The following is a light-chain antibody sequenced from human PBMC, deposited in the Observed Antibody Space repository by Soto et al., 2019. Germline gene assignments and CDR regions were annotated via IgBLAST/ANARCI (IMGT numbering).Light chain of an antibody. CDR2: EVR. CDR1: MRDIGGYNL. V-gene: IGLV2-14*01. J-gene: IGLJ2*01. Sequence: QSALTQPASVSGSPGQSITIFCAGTMRDIGGYNLVSWYQQHPGRAPQLIIYEVRNRPSGSSFRFSGSKSGNTASLTISGLQAEDEADYYCSSFTSRSSLIFGGGTKLTVL. CDR3: SSFTSRSSLI.